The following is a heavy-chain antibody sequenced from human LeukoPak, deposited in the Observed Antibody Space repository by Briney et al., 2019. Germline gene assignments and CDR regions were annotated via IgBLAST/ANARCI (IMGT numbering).Heavy chain of an antibody. Sequence: GGSLSLSCAASGFTFISYWMSWVRQAPGKGLEWVATIKQDGSEKHYVDSVTGRFTISRDNAKNSLYLQMNNLRVDDTAVYYCARSKLRFGDLLFYMDVWGKGTTVTISS. CDR1: GFTFISYW. J-gene: IGHJ6*03. V-gene: IGHV3-7*03. D-gene: IGHD3-10*01. CDR2: IKQDGSEK. CDR3: ARSKLRFGDLLFYMDV.